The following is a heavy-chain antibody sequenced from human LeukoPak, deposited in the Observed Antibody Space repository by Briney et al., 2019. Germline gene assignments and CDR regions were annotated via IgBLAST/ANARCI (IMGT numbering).Heavy chain of an antibody. CDR2: ISGSGGGT. CDR1: GFTFGNYA. D-gene: IGHD2-2*01. V-gene: IGHV3-23*01. Sequence: GGSLRLSCAASGFTFGNYAMNWVRQAPGKGLEWVSAISGSGGGTYYTDSVKGRFTISRDNSKNTLYLQMNSLRAEDTAVYYCAKGYFSSTSCPMDVWGQGTTVTVSS. J-gene: IGHJ6*02. CDR3: AKGYFSSTSCPMDV.